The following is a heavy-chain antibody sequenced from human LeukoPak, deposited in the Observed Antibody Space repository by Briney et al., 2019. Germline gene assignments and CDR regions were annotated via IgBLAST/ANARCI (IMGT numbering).Heavy chain of an antibody. CDR3: ARDDCSGGSCYRT. D-gene: IGHD2-15*01. J-gene: IGHJ4*02. CDR1: GYTFTVYY. CDR2: INPNSGGT. V-gene: IGHV1-2*02. Sequence: ASVKVSCKASGYTFTVYYIHWVRQAPGQGPEWMGWINPNSGGTKYAEKFQGRVTMTRDTSISTAYMEMGRLTSDDTAVYYCARDDCSGGSCYRTWGQGTLVTVSS.